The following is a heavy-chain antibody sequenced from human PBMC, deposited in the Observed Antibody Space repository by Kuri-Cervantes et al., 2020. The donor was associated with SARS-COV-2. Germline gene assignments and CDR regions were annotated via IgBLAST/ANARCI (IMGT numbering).Heavy chain of an antibody. Sequence: SQTLSLTCAVYGGSFSGYYWSWIRQPPGKGLEWIGEINHSGSTNYNPSLKSQVTISVDTSKNQFSLKLSSVTAADTAVYYCARTMTTVTTWGYWGQGTLVTVSS. CDR3: ARTMTTVTTWGY. D-gene: IGHD4-17*01. CDR2: INHSGST. J-gene: IGHJ4*02. V-gene: IGHV4-34*01. CDR1: GGSFSGYY.